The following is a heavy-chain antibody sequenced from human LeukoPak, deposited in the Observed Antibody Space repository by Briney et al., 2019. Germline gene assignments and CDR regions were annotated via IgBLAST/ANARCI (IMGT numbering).Heavy chain of an antibody. J-gene: IGHJ6*03. Sequence: PGGSLRLSCAASGFSFSLYWMAWVRQAPGKGPEWVANIKQDGSEKYYVDSVKSRFTISRDNAKNSLYLQMNSLRAEDTAVYYCARRRVAVAGWNYYYYMDVWGKGTTVTVSS. CDR2: IKQDGSEK. V-gene: IGHV3-7*01. D-gene: IGHD6-19*01. CDR1: GFSFSLYW. CDR3: ARRRVAVAGWNYYYYMDV.